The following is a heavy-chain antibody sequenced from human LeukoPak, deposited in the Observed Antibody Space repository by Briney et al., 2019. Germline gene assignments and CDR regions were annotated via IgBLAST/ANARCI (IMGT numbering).Heavy chain of an antibody. CDR2: ISSSGGSP. Sequence: GGPLRLSCAASGFTFRSYAMSWVRQAPGKGLEWVSGISSSGGSPDYADSVKGRFTLSRDNSKNTLYLHMNSLRVEDTALYYCAKSGSSSWPHFDCWGQGTLVTVSS. D-gene: IGHD6-13*01. CDR1: GFTFRSYA. CDR3: AKSGSSSWPHFDC. J-gene: IGHJ4*02. V-gene: IGHV3-23*01.